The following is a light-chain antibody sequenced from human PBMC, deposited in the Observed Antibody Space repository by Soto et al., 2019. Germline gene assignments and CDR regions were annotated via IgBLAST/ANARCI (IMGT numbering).Light chain of an antibody. Sequence: EIVTTHSPATLSLSPGEMATLSCRASQSVSSNLAWYQQKPGQAPRLLIYGASTRATGIPARFSGSGSGTEFTLTISSLQSEDFAIYYCQQYNNWPPWTFGQGTKVDIK. CDR1: QSVSSN. CDR3: QQYNNWPPWT. V-gene: IGKV3-15*01. CDR2: GAS. J-gene: IGKJ1*01.